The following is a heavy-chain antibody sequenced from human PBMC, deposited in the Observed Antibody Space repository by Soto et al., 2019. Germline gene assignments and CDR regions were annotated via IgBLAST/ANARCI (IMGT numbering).Heavy chain of an antibody. V-gene: IGHV4-59*08. D-gene: IGHD2-15*01. CDR2: IYYSGST. Sequence: QVQLQESGPGLVKPSETLSLTCTVSGGSISSYYWSWIRQPPGKGLEWIGYIYYSGSTNYNPSLNGRVTISEDTSKNQCSLKLSSVTAADTAVYYCARRYGGTFDYWGQGTLVTVSS. J-gene: IGHJ4*02. CDR3: ARRYGGTFDY. CDR1: GGSISSYY.